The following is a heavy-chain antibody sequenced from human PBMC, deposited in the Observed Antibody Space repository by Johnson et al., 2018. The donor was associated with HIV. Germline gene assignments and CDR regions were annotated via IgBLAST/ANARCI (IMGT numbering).Heavy chain of an antibody. D-gene: IGHD2-15*01. Sequence: VQLVESGGGVVRPGGSLRLSCAASGFTFSRNAMHWVRQAPGKGLAWVAVISFAGNNKHYADSVKGRFTISRDNSKNTLYLQINSLRAEDTAVYYCASSSVVDDAFDIWGQGTMVTVSS. CDR1: GFTFSRNA. J-gene: IGHJ3*02. CDR2: ISFAGNNK. CDR3: ASSSVVDDAFDI. V-gene: IGHV3-30-3*01.